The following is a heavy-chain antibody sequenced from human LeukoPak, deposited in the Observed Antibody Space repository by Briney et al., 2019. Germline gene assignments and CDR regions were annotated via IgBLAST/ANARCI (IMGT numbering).Heavy chain of an antibody. J-gene: IGHJ4*02. CDR2: MNPNSGNT. CDR1: GYTFNTYG. V-gene: IGHV1-8*02. D-gene: IGHD6-19*01. CDR3: ARAPSGWPVDY. Sequence: GASVKVSCKPSGYTFNTYGINWVRQATGQGLEWMGWMNPNSGNTGYAQKFQGRVTMTRNTSISTAYMELSSLRSEDTAVYYCARAPSGWPVDYWGQGTLVTVSS.